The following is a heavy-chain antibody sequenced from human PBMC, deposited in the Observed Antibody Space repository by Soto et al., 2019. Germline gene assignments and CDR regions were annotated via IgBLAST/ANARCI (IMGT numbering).Heavy chain of an antibody. J-gene: IGHJ4*02. CDR3: ANSDDTVPGTGVY. Sequence: QITLKESGPTLVKPTQTLTLTCTLSESSGVSVSWIRQPPGKALEWLGLIYWDGDQRYSPSLRERLTITQDTSKNQVVLRMTNMGPVDTGTYYCANSDDTVPGTGVYWGRGTLVTVSS. D-gene: IGHD1-1*01. V-gene: IGHV2-5*02. CDR2: IYWDGDQ. CDR1: ESSGVS.